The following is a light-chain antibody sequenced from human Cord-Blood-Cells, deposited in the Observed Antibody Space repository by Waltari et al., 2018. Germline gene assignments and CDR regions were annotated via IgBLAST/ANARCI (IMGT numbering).Light chain of an antibody. CDR3: SSYTSSSTYV. V-gene: IGLV2-14*01. CDR1: SSDVGGYTY. CDR2: DVS. Sequence: QSALTQPASVSGSPGQSTTISCTGTSSDVGGYTYLSWYQQHPGKAPELMIYDVSKRPSGVSNRFSGSKSGNTASLTISGLQAEDEADYYCSSYTSSSTYVFGTGTKVTVL. J-gene: IGLJ1*01.